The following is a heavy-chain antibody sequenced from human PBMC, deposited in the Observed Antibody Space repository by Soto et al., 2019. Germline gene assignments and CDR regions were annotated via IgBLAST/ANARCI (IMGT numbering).Heavy chain of an antibody. CDR3: ARDPGGYWPYYYYYGMDV. J-gene: IGHJ6*02. V-gene: IGHV3-48*02. CDR1: GFTFSSYS. D-gene: IGHD3-16*01. Sequence: GGSLRLSCAASGFTFSSYSMNWVRQAPGKGLEWVSYISSSSSTIYYADSVKGRFTISRDNAKNSLYLQMNSLRDEDTAVYYCARDPGGYWPYYYYYGMDVWGQGTTVTVSS. CDR2: ISSSSSTI.